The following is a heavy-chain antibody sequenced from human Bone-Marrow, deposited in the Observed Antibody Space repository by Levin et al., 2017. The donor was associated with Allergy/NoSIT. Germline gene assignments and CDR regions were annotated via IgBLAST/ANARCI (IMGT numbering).Heavy chain of an antibody. D-gene: IGHD3-10*01. Sequence: ASVKVSCKASGYTFTGYYMHWVRQAPGQGLEWMGWVIPNSGVTDYAQKFQGRVTMTSDTSISTAYMELSRLRSDDTAVYYCARFTMVRGVTDYSMDVWGQGTTVTVSS. CDR2: VIPNSGVT. CDR1: GYTFTGYY. CDR3: ARFTMVRGVTDYSMDV. J-gene: IGHJ6*02. V-gene: IGHV1-2*02.